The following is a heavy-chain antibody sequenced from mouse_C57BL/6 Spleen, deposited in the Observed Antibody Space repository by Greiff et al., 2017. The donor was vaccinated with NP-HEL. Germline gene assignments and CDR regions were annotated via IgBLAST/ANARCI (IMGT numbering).Heavy chain of an antibody. D-gene: IGHD4-1*01. CDR1: GYTFTDYY. CDR3: ARWGLGRGNY. CDR2: INPNNGGT. Sequence: EVQLQQSGPELVKPGASVKISCKASGYTFTDYYMNWVKQSHGKSLEWIGDINPNNGGTSYNQKFKGKATLTVDKSSSTAYMELRSLTSEDSAVYYCARWGLGRGNYWGQGTTLTVSS. J-gene: IGHJ2*01. V-gene: IGHV1-26*01.